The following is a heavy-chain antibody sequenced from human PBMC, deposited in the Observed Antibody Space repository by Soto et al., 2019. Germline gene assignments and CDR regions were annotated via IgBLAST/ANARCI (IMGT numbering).Heavy chain of an antibody. D-gene: IGHD6-19*01. J-gene: IGHJ4*02. Sequence: GESLKISCKVSGYRFTTYWIGWVRHMPGKGLECMGIIYPGDSDTRYSPSFQGQVTISADKFLSTAYLQWSSLKASDTAMYYCARLFDTSGWYDYWGQGSLVTVSS. CDR2: IYPGDSDT. CDR1: GYRFTTYW. V-gene: IGHV5-51*01. CDR3: ARLFDTSGWYDY.